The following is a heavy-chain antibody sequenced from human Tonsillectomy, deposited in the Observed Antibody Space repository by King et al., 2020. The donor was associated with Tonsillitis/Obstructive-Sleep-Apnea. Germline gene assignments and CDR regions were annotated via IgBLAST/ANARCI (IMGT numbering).Heavy chain of an antibody. CDR2: TRSKANNYAT. CDR1: GFTVSDSA. J-gene: IGHJ4*02. Sequence: VQLVESGGGLVQPGGSLKLSCAASGFTVSDSAIHWVRQASGKGLEWVCRTRSKANNYATAYAAAVKGRFIISSDDSENTAYLQMNSLETEDAAVYYCTRQYGDSVYWGQGTLVTVSS. D-gene: IGHD4-17*01. V-gene: IGHV3-73*01. CDR3: TRQYGDSVY.